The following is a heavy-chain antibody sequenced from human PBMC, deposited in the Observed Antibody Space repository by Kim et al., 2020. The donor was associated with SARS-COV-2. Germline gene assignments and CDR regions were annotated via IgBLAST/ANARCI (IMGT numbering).Heavy chain of an antibody. CDR1: GFTFSNAW. CDR3: TTTYYDFWSGYYTAGNYYYYYMDV. J-gene: IGHJ6*03. CDR2: IKSKTDGGTT. D-gene: IGHD3-3*01. V-gene: IGHV3-15*01. Sequence: GGSLRLSCAASGFTFSNAWMSWVRQAPGKGLEWVGRIKSKTDGGTTDYAAPVKGRFTISRDDSKNTLYLQMNSLKTEDTAVYYCTTTYYDFWSGYYTAGNYYYYYMDVWGKGTTVTVSS.